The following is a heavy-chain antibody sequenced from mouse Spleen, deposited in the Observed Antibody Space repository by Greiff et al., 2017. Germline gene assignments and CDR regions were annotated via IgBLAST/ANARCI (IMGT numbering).Heavy chain of an antibody. D-gene: IGHD1-1*01. CDR3: ARGRSYYYGSTHWYFDV. V-gene: IGHV7-1*01. Sequence: EVQLVESGGGLVQAGRSLRLSCATSGFTFSDFYMEWVRQAPGKGLEWIAASRNKANDYTTEYSAPVKGRFIVSRDTSQSILYLQMNALRAEDTAIYYCARGRSYYYGSTHWYFDVWGTGTTVTVSS. CDR1: GFTFSDFY. J-gene: IGHJ1*03. CDR2: SRNKANDYTT.